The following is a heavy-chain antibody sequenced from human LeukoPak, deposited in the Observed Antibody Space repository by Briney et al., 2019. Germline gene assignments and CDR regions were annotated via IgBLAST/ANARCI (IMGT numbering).Heavy chain of an antibody. CDR3: ARGGRGYSGYVGGYYFDY. D-gene: IGHD5-12*01. J-gene: IGHJ4*02. CDR2: IHYSGST. CDR1: GGSISSYY. V-gene: IGHV4-59*01. Sequence: SETLSLTCTVSGGSISSYYWSWIRQPPGKGLEWVGYIHYSGSTNYNPSLKSRVTISVDTSKNQFSLKLSSVAAADTAVYYCARGGRGYSGYVGGYYFDYWGQGTLVTVSS.